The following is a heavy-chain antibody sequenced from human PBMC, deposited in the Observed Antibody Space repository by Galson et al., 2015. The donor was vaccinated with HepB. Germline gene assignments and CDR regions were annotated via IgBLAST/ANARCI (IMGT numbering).Heavy chain of an antibody. V-gene: IGHV3-30*03. J-gene: IGHJ4*02. Sequence: SLRLSCAASGFTFSSYGMHWVRQAPGKGLEWVALISHDGSHKQYADSLKGRLTISRDNSKNTLYLHMNSLRAEDTAVYYCAGEECGGGSCYSPLDYWGRGTLVTVSS. D-gene: IGHD2-15*01. CDR1: GFTFSSYG. CDR3: AGEECGGGSCYSPLDY. CDR2: ISHDGSHK.